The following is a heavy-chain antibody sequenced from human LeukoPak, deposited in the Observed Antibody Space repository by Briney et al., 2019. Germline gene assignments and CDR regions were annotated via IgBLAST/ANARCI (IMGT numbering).Heavy chain of an antibody. CDR2: LYSGGNT. J-gene: IGHJ3*02. V-gene: IGHV3-66*01. CDR3: ATEGFRGVLFHI. CDR1: GFTVSSNY. D-gene: IGHD3-10*01. Sequence: GGSLRLSCAASGFTVSSNYMSWVRQAPGKGLEWVSVLYSGGNTYYADSVQGGFTISRDNSRNTLYLQMNSLRVEDTAVYYCATEGFRGVLFHIWGQGTVVTVSS.